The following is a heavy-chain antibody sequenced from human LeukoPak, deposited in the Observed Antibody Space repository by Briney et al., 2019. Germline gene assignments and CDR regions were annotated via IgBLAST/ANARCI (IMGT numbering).Heavy chain of an antibody. CDR2: IIPIFGTA. J-gene: IGHJ3*02. D-gene: IGHD3-16*01. CDR3: ARPGTGELNYLKSNAFDI. CDR1: GGTFSSYA. Sequence: ASVKVSCKASGGTFSSYAISWVRQAPGQGLEWMGGIIPIFGTANYAQKFQGRVTITADKSTSTAYMELSSLRSEDTAVYYCARPGTGELNYLKSNAFDIWGQGTMVTVSS. V-gene: IGHV1-69*06.